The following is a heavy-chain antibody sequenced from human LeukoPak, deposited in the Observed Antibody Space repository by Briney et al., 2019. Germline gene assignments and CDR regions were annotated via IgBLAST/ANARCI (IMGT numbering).Heavy chain of an antibody. CDR1: GFTFSSYA. D-gene: IGHD4-17*01. V-gene: IGHV3-23*01. J-gene: IGHJ6*03. Sequence: GGSLRLSCAASGFTFSSYAISWVRQAPGQGLEWVSAISGSGGGTYYADSVKGRFTISRDNSKNTLYLQMNSLRAEDTAVYYCAKLGTTVTTYYYHYMDVWGKGTTVTVSS. CDR2: ISGSGGGT. CDR3: AKLGTTVTTYYYHYMDV.